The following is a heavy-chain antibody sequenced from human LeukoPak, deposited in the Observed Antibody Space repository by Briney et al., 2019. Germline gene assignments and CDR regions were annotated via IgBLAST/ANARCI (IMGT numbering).Heavy chain of an antibody. J-gene: IGHJ1*01. D-gene: IGHD1-20*01. V-gene: IGHV5-51*01. CDR1: GYSFTSYW. CDR3: ARVGGITGTDGDAEYFQH. Sequence: GESLKISCKGSGYSFTSYWIGWVRQMPGKGLEWVGIIYPGDSDTRYSPSFQGQVTISADKSISTAFLQWSSLKASDTAMYYCARVGGITGTDGDAEYFQHWGQGTLVTVSS. CDR2: IYPGDSDT.